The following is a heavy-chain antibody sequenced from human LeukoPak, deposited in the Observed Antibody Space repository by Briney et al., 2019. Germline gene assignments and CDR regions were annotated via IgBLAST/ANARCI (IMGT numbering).Heavy chain of an antibody. CDR1: GGSISSNNW. J-gene: IGHJ6*02. Sequence: PSGTLSLTCAVSGGSISSNNWWSWVRQPPGKGLEWIGEVYHSGGTNYNPSLMSRVTISVDKSKNHFSLRLDSVTAADTAVYFCARGSLRGYSYYGMDVWGQGTTVTVSS. D-gene: IGHD5-18*01. V-gene: IGHV4-4*02. CDR3: ARGSLRGYSYYGMDV. CDR2: VYHSGGT.